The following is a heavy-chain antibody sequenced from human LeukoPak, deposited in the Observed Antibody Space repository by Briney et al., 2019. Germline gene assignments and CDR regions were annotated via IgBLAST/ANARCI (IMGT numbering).Heavy chain of an antibody. J-gene: IGHJ6*03. Sequence: SETLSLTCTVSGGSISSYYWSWIRQPPGKGLEWIGYIYYSGSTNYNPSLKSRVTISVDTSKNQFSLKLSSVTAADTAVYYCARVGYSSGWYYNYYYMDVWGKGTTVTVS. CDR3: ARVGYSSGWYYNYYYMDV. D-gene: IGHD6-19*01. CDR1: GGSISSYY. CDR2: IYYSGST. V-gene: IGHV4-59*01.